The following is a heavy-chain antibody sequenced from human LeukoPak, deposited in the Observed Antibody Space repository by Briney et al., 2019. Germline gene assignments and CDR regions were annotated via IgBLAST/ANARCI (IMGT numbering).Heavy chain of an antibody. D-gene: IGHD3-22*01. J-gene: IGHJ4*02. CDR2: IYPGDSDT. V-gene: IGHV5-51*01. CDR3: ASNYDSSGYAFDY. Sequence: GESLKISCKGSGYSFTSYWIGWVRQMPGKGLEWMGIIYPGDSDTRYSPSFQGQVTISADKSISTAYLQWSSLKASDTAMYYCASNYDSSGYAFDYWGRGTLVTVSS. CDR1: GYSFTSYW.